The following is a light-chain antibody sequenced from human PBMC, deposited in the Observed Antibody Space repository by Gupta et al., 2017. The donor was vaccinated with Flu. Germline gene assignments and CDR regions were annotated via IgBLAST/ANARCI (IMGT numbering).Light chain of an antibody. CDR1: PSLLHRNGDTW. CDR3: MQGLETPYT. CDR2: FAS. J-gene: IGKJ2*01. Sequence: EIVMTQSPLSLTVAPGEPASISCRSSPSLLHRNGDTWLAWYLQKPGQSPQILIYFASNRASGVPDRFSGSQSGTDFTLRISRVEPEDVGTYYCMQGLETPYTFGRGTKLEIK. V-gene: IGKV2-28*01.